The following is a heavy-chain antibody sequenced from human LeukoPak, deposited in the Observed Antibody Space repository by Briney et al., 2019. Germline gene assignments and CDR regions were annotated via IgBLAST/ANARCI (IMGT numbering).Heavy chain of an antibody. CDR3: ARGGRIPFDY. J-gene: IGHJ4*02. CDR1: GFTFSSYG. CDR2: IRYDGINK. Sequence: GGSLRLSCTASGFTFSSYGMHWVRQAPGKGLEWVAFIRYDGINKFYADSVKGRFSIYRDNSKNTLYLQMNSLRAEDTAVYYCARGGRIPFDYWGQGTLVTVSS. V-gene: IGHV3-30*02. D-gene: IGHD3-16*01.